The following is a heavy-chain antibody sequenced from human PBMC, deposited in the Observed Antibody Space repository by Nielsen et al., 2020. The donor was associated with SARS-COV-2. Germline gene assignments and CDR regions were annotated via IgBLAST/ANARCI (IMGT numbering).Heavy chain of an antibody. CDR3: ARDHSSSWYDDYYYGMDV. Sequence: WVRQAPGQGLEWMGWINPNSGGTNYAQKLQGRVTMTTDTSTSTAYMELRSLRSDDTAVYYCARDHSSSWYDDYYYGMDVWGQGTTVIVSS. V-gene: IGHV1-18*01. J-gene: IGHJ6*02. CDR2: INPNSGGT. D-gene: IGHD6-13*01.